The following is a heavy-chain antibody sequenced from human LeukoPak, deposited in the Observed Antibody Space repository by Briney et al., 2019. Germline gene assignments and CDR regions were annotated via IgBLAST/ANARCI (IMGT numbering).Heavy chain of an antibody. CDR1: GFTFSSYA. J-gene: IGHJ4*02. CDR2: ISGSGGST. D-gene: IGHD3-22*01. V-gene: IGHV3-23*01. CDR3: ARPEKPYYYDSSGYYGAYFDY. Sequence: PGGSLRLSCAASGFTFSSYAMSWVRQAPGKGLEWVSAISGSGGSTYYADSVRGQFTISRDNSKNTLYLQMNSLRVEDAAVYYCARPEKPYYYDSSGYYGAYFDYWGQGTLVTVFS.